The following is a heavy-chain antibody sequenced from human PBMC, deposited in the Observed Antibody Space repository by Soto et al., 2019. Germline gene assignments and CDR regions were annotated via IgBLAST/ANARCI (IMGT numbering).Heavy chain of an antibody. Sequence: QVHVQQWGAGLLKPSETLSLTCGVYGESFSDYYWNWIRQSPGKGLEWIGDIHHTGDTKYNPSLKSRLTLSVDTSENQFSLTLTSVTAADAAVYYCVRFEECCPGSGPVADYWGQGTLVIVSS. CDR3: VRFEECCPGSGPVADY. J-gene: IGHJ4*02. CDR1: GESFSDYY. V-gene: IGHV4-34*01. D-gene: IGHD3-10*01. CDR2: IHHTGDT.